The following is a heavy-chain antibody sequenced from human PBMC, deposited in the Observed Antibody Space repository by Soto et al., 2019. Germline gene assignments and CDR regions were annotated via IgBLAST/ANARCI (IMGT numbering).Heavy chain of an antibody. CDR3: ATTGPY. CDR1: GFTFRNYA. Sequence: PGGSLRLSCAASGFTFRNYAMNWVRQAPGKGLEWVAVIWFDGSNKFYADSVKGRFTISRDNSKNTVSLQMNSLRDEDSAAYYCATTGPYWGQGTLVTVSS. V-gene: IGHV3-33*08. CDR2: IWFDGSNK. J-gene: IGHJ4*02.